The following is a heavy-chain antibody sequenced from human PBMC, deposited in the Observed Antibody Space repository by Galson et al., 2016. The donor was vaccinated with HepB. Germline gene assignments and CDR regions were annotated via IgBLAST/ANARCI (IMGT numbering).Heavy chain of an antibody. CDR1: GSTFSSYG. CDR3: ANGTDPYGDYSWFDP. V-gene: IGHV3-33*06. D-gene: IGHD4-17*01. J-gene: IGHJ5*02. Sequence: SLRLSCAASGSTFSSYGMHWVRQAPGKGLEWVAVIWYDGSNKYYADSVKGRFTISRDNSKNTLYLQMNSLRAEDTAVYYRANGTDPYGDYSWFDPWGQGTLVTVSS. CDR2: IWYDGSNK.